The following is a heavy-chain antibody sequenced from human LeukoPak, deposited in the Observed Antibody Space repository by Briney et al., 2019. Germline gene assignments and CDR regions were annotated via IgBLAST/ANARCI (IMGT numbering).Heavy chain of an antibody. V-gene: IGHV4-39*07. CDR3: AREYTLYRSGWFLDY. CDR1: GDSSYNRIYY. CDR2: IDYGGST. J-gene: IGHJ4*02. D-gene: IGHD6-19*01. Sequence: SETLSLTCTVSGDSSYNRIYYWGWIRQPPGKGLEWIGSIDYGGSTYYNPSLKSRATISVDTSKNQFSLKLSSVTAADTAVYYCAREYTLYRSGWFLDYWGQGTVVTVSS.